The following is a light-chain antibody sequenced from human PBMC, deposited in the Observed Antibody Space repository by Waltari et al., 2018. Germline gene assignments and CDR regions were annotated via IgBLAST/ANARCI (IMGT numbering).Light chain of an antibody. CDR3: QQANRFPLT. CDR2: DAS. CDR1: QGINSC. Sequence: DIQMTQSPSSVAAYVGDNVTITCRASQGINSCLAWYQQKPGKAPKLLIYDASSLQTGVPSRFSGSESGTDFTLTISSLQPEDFATYYCQQANRFPLTFGGGTKVELK. J-gene: IGKJ4*01. V-gene: IGKV1-12*01.